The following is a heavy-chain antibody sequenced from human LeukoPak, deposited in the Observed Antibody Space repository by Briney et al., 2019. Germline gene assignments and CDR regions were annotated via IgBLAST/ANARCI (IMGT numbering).Heavy chain of an antibody. CDR2: ISPSGGAI. V-gene: IGHV3-11*04. J-gene: IGHJ4*03. CDR3: ARGLFVAGSFFDS. Sequence: LSLTCTVSGGSISSGSYYWSWIRQPAGKGLEWLAFISPSGGAIYYADSVKGRFTISRDNVKNSLYLQMNSLKAEDTAVYYCARGLFVAGSFFDSWGQGTLVTVSS. D-gene: IGHD2-15*01. CDR1: GGSISSGSYY.